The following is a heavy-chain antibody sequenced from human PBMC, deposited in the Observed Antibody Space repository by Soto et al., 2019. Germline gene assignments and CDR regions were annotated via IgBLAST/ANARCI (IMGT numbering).Heavy chain of an antibody. D-gene: IGHD1-26*01. J-gene: IGHJ4*02. CDR3: ARQTGLGATNY. Sequence: DLVESGGALVRPGGSLRLSCAVSGFTFSNFWFHWGRQAPGKGLVWVARINTDGSVTSHADSVRGRITISRDNAKSTLYLQMNSLREEGSAMYYCARQTGLGATNYWGQGTLVTVAS. V-gene: IGHV3-74*01. CDR2: INTDGSVT. CDR1: GFTFSNFW.